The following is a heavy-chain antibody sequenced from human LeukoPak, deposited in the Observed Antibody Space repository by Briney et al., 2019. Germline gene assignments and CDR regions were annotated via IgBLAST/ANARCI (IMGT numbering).Heavy chain of an antibody. Sequence: SGGSLRLSCTASGLTFSTSGFNWVRQAPGKGLEWVASIGPTGSDRYHADSIKGRFTISRDNANNFLYLKMNSLRADDTAVYYCATETNGRHYDYWGQGTLLTVSS. CDR1: GLTFSTSG. V-gene: IGHV3-21*06. CDR3: ATETNGRHYDY. CDR2: IGPTGSDR. D-gene: IGHD1-14*01. J-gene: IGHJ4*02.